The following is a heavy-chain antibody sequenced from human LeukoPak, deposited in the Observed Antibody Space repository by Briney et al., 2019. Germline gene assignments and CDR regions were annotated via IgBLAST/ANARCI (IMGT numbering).Heavy chain of an antibody. CDR2: RNCADSYN. D-gene: IGHD2-2*01. J-gene: IGHJ3*01. CDR1: GYTFSSYW. Sequence: GESLKISCKGSGYTFSSYWIGWVRQMPGKGLEWMGLRNCADSYNRYSASFQGQVTISVDKSISTAYLEWSSLKASDTAMYYCARHVSSSRVAYDVWGQGTMVTVSS. CDR3: ARHVSSSRVAYDV. V-gene: IGHV5-51*01.